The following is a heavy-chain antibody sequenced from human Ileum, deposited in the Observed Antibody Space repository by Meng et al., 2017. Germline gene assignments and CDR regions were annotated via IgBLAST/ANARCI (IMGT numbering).Heavy chain of an antibody. Sequence: VRVQDAGPGRVVASGSLSLPCAVSGRSISSSAWWRWVRQPPGKGLEWFAEINLGGSPNYNPSLKSRVTMSVDKSNDHLSLHLTSVTAADTAVYYCAHIFDSWGQGTLVTVSS. J-gene: IGHJ4*02. CDR2: INLGGSP. V-gene: IGHV4-4*02. CDR3: AHIFDS. CDR1: GRSISSSAW.